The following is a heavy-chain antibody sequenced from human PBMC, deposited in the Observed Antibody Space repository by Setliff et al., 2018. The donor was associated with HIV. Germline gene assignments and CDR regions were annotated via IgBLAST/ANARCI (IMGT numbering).Heavy chain of an antibody. D-gene: IGHD6-13*01. Sequence: GASVKVSCKASGYIFTDYYMHWVRQAPGQELGWMGRINPNSGGTNYAQKFQGRVTMTRDTSISTAYTELSRLKSDDTAVFYCARGVKGIATTGKYHFDYWGQGTLVTVSS. CDR2: INPNSGGT. CDR3: ARGVKGIATTGKYHFDY. J-gene: IGHJ4*02. CDR1: GYIFTDYY. V-gene: IGHV1-2*06.